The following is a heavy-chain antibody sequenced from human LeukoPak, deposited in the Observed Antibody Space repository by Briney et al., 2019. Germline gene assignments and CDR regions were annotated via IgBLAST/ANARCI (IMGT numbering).Heavy chain of an antibody. D-gene: IGHD6-13*01. CDR2: INSDGSST. J-gene: IGHJ3*02. Sequence: PGGSLRLSCAASGISFSSFWMSWVRQAPGKGLMWVSRINSDGSSTNYADSVKGRFTISRDKAKNTVYLQMNSLRAEDTAVYYCARDLVVAGGGNAFDIWGQGTMVTVSS. V-gene: IGHV3-74*01. CDR1: GISFSSFW. CDR3: ARDLVVAGGGNAFDI.